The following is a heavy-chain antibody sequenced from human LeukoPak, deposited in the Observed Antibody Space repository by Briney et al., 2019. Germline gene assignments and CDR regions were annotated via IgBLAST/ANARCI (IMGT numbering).Heavy chain of an antibody. CDR2: INTNTGNP. Sequence: ASVKVSCKASGYTFTSYAMNWVRQAPGQGLEWMGWINTNTGNPTYAQGFTGRFVFSLDTSVSTAYLQISSLKAEDTAVYYCARDWPLSPHIVVVPAAWGQGTLVTVSS. CDR3: ARDWPLSPHIVVVPAA. D-gene: IGHD2-2*01. J-gene: IGHJ5*02. CDR1: GYTFTSYA. V-gene: IGHV7-4-1*02.